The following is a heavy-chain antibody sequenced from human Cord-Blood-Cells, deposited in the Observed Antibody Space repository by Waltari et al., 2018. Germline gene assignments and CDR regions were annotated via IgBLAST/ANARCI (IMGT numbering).Heavy chain of an antibody. V-gene: IGHV3-30-3*01. CDR1: CFTFITYA. Sequence: QVQLVASGGGVVQPARSLRLSCAASCFTFITYAMHWVRQAPGKGLGWVAVISYDGSNKYYADSVKGRFTISRDNSKNTLYLQMNSLRAEDTAVYYCARGSSGVFDYWGQGTLVTVSS. CDR2: ISYDGSNK. J-gene: IGHJ4*02. CDR3: ARGSSGVFDY. D-gene: IGHD3-10*01.